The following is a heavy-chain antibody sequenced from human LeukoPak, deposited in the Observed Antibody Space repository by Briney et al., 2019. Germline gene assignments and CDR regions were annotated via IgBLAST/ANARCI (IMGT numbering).Heavy chain of an antibody. CDR1: GYTFTSYD. V-gene: IGHV1-8*01. Sequence: ASVKVSCKASGYTFTSYDINWVRQATGQGLEWMGWMNPNSGNTGYAQKFQGRVTMTRNTSISTAYMELSSLRSEDTAVYYRARSPPSYGDYARWAFDIWGQGTMVTVSS. CDR3: ARSPPSYGDYARWAFDI. D-gene: IGHD4-17*01. J-gene: IGHJ3*02. CDR2: MNPNSGNT.